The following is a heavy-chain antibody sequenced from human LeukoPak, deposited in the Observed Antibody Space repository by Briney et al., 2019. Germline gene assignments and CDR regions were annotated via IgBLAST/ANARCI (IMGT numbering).Heavy chain of an antibody. J-gene: IGHJ6*03. Sequence: GGSLRLSCAASEFSVGSNYMTWVRQAPGKGLEWVSLIYSGGSTYYADSVKGRFTISRDNSKNTLYLQMNSLRAEDTAVYYCARDSGLVRGVMGKASYYMDVWGKGTPVTISS. CDR2: IYSGGST. D-gene: IGHD3-10*01. CDR1: EFSVGSNY. CDR3: ARDSGLVRGVMGKASYYMDV. V-gene: IGHV3-66*01.